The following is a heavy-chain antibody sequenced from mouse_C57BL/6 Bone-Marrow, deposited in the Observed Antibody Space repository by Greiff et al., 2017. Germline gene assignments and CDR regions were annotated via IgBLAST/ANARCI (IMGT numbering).Heavy chain of an antibody. CDR1: GYTFTSYW. Sequence: QVQLQQPGAELVMPGASVKLSCKASGYTFTSYWMHWVKQRPGQGLEWIGEIDPSDSYTNYNQKFKGKTTLTVDKSSSTAYMQLSSLTSEDSAVYYCAGYGSSEPWFAYWGQGTLVTVSA. CDR3: AGYGSSEPWFAY. V-gene: IGHV1-69*01. J-gene: IGHJ3*01. CDR2: IDPSDSYT. D-gene: IGHD1-1*01.